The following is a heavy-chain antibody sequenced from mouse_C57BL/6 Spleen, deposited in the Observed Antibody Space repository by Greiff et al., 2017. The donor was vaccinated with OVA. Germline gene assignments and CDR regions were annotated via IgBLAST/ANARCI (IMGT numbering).Heavy chain of an antibody. D-gene: IGHD2-5*01. J-gene: IGHJ2*01. CDR2: INPYNGGT. Sequence: EVQLQQSGPVLVKPGASVKMSCKASGYTFTDYYMNWVKQSHGKSLEWIGGINPYNGGTSYNQKFKGKATFTVDKSYSTAYMELNSLTSEDSAVYYCARAYYSNYVGYWGQGTTLTVSS. CDR1: GYTFTDYY. CDR3: ARAYYSNYVGY. V-gene: IGHV1-19*01.